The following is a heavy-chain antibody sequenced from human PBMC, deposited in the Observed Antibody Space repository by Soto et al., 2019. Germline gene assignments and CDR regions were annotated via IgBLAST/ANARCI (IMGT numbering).Heavy chain of an antibody. J-gene: IGHJ4*02. Sequence: GGSLRLSCSASGFTFSSYSMNWVRQAPGKGLEWVSYISSSSSTIYYADSVKGRFTISRDNAKNSLYLQMNSLRAEDTAVYYCARDKGRSPLDYWGQGTLVTVSS. CDR2: ISSSSSTI. CDR1: GFTFSSYS. CDR3: ARDKGRSPLDY. D-gene: IGHD2-15*01. V-gene: IGHV3-48*01.